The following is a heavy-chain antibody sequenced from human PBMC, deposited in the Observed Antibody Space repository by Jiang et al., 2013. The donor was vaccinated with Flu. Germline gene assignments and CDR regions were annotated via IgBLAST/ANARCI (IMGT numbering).Heavy chain of an antibody. CDR1: GDSVSSNSAA. CDR3: AREHWYYYDSSGYYPYYFDY. Sequence: TLSLTCAISGDSVSSNSAAWNWIRQSPSRGLEWLGRTYYRSKWFNDYAVSVKSRITINPDTSKNQFSLQLNSVTPEDTAVYYCAREHWYYYDSSGYYPYYFDYWGQGTLVTVSS. CDR2: TYYRSKWFN. D-gene: IGHD3-22*01. J-gene: IGHJ4*02. V-gene: IGHV6-1*01.